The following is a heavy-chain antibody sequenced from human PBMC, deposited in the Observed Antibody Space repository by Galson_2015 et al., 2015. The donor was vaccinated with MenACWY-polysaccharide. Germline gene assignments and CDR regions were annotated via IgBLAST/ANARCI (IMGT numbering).Heavy chain of an antibody. V-gene: IGHV3-21*01. CDR2: ISSSASYI. J-gene: IGHJ4*02. Sequence: LRLSCAASGFSFSDYNMNWVRQAPGKGLAWVSIISSSASYIYYADSVKGRFTISRDNAKNSLYLQMNSLRAEDTAIYYCARDTGGSDYWGQGTLVTVSS. D-gene: IGHD3-16*01. CDR3: ARDTGGSDY. CDR1: GFSFSDYN.